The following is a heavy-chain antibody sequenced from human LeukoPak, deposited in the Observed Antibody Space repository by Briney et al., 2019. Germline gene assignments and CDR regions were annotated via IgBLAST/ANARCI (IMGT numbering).Heavy chain of an antibody. CDR1: GGTFSSYA. J-gene: IGHJ3*02. V-gene: IGHV1-69*05. Sequence: SVKVSCKASGGTFSSYAISWVRQAPRQWLEWMGRIITIFGTANYAQKFQGRVTITTVESTSTAYMELSSLRSEDTAAYCCARERLLEDSYYGSGRQTYSFDIWGQGTMVTVSS. CDR3: ARERLLEDSYYGSGRQTYSFDI. CDR2: IITIFGTA. D-gene: IGHD3-10*01.